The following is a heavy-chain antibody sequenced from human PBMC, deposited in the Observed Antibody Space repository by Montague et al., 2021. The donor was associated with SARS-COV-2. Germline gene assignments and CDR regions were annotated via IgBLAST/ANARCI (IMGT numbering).Heavy chain of an antibody. CDR2: IRLPGGT. V-gene: IGHV4-34*01. D-gene: IGHD1-1*01. J-gene: IGHJ2*01. CDR3: ARAGSQRFFEF. Sequence: SETLSLTSAVNSGSLRNYYWSWIRQPPGKGLEWIGEIRLPGGTNXKPSCKCRVTISLDTSNNHVSLNLNSVTTADTAVYFCARAGSQRFFEFWGRGTLVTVSS. CDR1: SGSLRNYY.